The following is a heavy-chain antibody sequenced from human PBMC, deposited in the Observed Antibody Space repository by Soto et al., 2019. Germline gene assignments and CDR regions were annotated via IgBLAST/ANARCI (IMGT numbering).Heavy chain of an antibody. CDR1: GDTFNT. J-gene: IGHJ4*02. V-gene: IGHV1-69*02. Sequence: QVQLVQSGAEVRRPGSSVKVSCKASGDTFNTINWIRQAPGQGLEGMGRISPTLGIANYAQTFQERIKLTADKSTSTVYMELSSLRSEDTAVHYCARSRGVAAAPLDYWGQGPLVTVSS. CDR2: ISPTLGIA. CDR3: ARSRGVAAAPLDY. D-gene: IGHD2-15*01.